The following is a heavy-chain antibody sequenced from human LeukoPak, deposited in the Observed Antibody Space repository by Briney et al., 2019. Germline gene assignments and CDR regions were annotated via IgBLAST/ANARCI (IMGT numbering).Heavy chain of an antibody. Sequence: GGSLRLSCAASGFTFSSYAMSWVRQAPGKGLEWVSAISGSGGSTYYADSVKGRFTISRDNSKNTLYLQMNSLRAEDTAVYYCAKARDDYGDYDWDYWDQGTLVTVSS. D-gene: IGHD4-17*01. CDR1: GFTFSSYA. J-gene: IGHJ4*02. CDR3: AKARDDYGDYDWDY. V-gene: IGHV3-23*01. CDR2: ISGSGGST.